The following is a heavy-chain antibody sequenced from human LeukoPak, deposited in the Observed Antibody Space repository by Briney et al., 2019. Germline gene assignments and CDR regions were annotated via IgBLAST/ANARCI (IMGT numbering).Heavy chain of an antibody. J-gene: IGHJ6*04. Sequence: PGRSLRLSCAASGFTFSSYAMHGVRQAPEKGLEWVAVISYDGSNKYYADSVKGRFTISRDNSKNTLYLQMNSLRAEDTAVYYCARGRVAVAKHYYYYYGMDVWGEGTTVTVSS. CDR2: ISYDGSNK. CDR1: GFTFSSYA. CDR3: ARGRVAVAKHYYYYYGMDV. V-gene: IGHV3-30*04. D-gene: IGHD6-19*01.